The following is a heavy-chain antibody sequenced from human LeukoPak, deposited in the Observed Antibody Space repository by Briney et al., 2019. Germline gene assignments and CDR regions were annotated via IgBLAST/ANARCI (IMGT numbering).Heavy chain of an antibody. Sequence: ASLKLSCKASGYTFTSYYMHWVRQAPGQGLEWMGIINPSGGSTSYAHKFQGRVTMTRDKSTSTVYTQLSSVRCEGMAVYCCVAMIVVAHGGFDYWGQGTLVTVSS. CDR1: GYTFTSYY. J-gene: IGHJ4*02. CDR3: VAMIVVAHGGFDY. V-gene: IGHV1-46*01. CDR2: INPSGGST. D-gene: IGHD3-22*01.